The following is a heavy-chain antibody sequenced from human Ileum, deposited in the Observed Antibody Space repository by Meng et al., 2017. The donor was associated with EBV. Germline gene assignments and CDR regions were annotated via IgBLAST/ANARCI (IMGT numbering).Heavy chain of an antibody. CDR3: ARDPAYPRGLFYS. CDR1: GVSISNSDYD. Sequence: QLQLQVSGPGLVKPSETLSLTRTVSGVSISNSDYDWDWIRQSPGKGLEWIASIYRSGSTYYDPSLKSRVTISLDTSKNQFSLKLSSVTAADTAVYYCARDPAYPRGLFYSWGQGTLVTVSS. V-gene: IGHV4-39*07. J-gene: IGHJ4*02. D-gene: IGHD3-10*01. CDR2: IYRSGST.